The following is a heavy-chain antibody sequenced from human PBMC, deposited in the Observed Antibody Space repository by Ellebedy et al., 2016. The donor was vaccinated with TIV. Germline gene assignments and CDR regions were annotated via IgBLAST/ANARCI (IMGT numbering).Heavy chain of an antibody. Sequence: GGSLRLSXAASGFTFSSYGMHWVRQAPGKGLEWVAVIWYDGSNKYYADSVKGRFTISRDNSKNTLYLQMNSLRAEDTAVYYCARDVNWNYVGSVYWGQGTLVTVSS. CDR2: IWYDGSNK. D-gene: IGHD1-7*01. CDR1: GFTFSSYG. CDR3: ARDVNWNYVGSVY. J-gene: IGHJ4*02. V-gene: IGHV3-33*01.